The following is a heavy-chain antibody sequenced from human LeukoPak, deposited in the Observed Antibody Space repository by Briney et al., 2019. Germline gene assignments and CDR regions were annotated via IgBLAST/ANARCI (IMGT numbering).Heavy chain of an antibody. V-gene: IGHV4-59*01. J-gene: IGHJ4*02. CDR3: AYSSSWNRNFDY. CDR2: IYYSGST. CDR1: GGSISSYY. Sequence: SETLSLTCTVSGGSISSYYWNWIRQPPGKGLEWIGYIYYSGSTNYNPSLKSRVTISVDTSKNQFSLKLSSVTAADTAVYYCAYSSSWNRNFDYWGQGTLVTVSS. D-gene: IGHD6-13*01.